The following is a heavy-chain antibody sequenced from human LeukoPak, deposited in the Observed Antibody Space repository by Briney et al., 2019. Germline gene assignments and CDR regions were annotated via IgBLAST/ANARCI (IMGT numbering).Heavy chain of an antibody. Sequence: SGGSLRLSCAASGFTFSSYAMSWVRQAPGKGLEWVSTISGSDDNTYYADSVKGRFTISRDESKNTLYLQMKSLRAEDTAVYYCAREGISRKMDFDYWGQGTLVTVSS. CDR2: ISGSDDNT. J-gene: IGHJ4*02. D-gene: IGHD2/OR15-2a*01. CDR3: AREGISRKMDFDY. CDR1: GFTFSSYA. V-gene: IGHV3-23*01.